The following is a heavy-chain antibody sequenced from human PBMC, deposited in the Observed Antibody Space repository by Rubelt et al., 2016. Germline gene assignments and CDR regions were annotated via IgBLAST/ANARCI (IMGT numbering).Heavy chain of an antibody. CDR1: GGSFSGYY. CDR3: ARVDTNLVSDAFDI. D-gene: IGHD5-18*01. CDR2: INHSGDT. V-gene: IGHV4-34*01. Sequence: QVRLQQWGAGLLKSSETLSLTCAVYGGSFSGYYWSWVRQSPGEGLEWFGEINHSGDTNYNPSLKSRVTITVDTSKNPFSLELSSVMAADTALYYCARVDTNLVSDAFDIWGLGTRVTGSS. J-gene: IGHJ3*02.